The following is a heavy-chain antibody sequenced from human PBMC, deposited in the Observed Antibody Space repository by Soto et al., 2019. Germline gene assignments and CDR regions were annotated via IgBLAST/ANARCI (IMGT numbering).Heavy chain of an antibody. CDR1: GFTFSSYA. Sequence: PGGSLRLSCAASGFTFSSYAMSWVRQAPGKGLEWVSAISGSGGSTYYADSVKGRFTISRDNSKNTLYLQMNSLRAEDTAVYYCAKDHTGLPNSTIDDWGREPWSTSPQ. V-gene: IGHV3-23*01. D-gene: IGHD1-1*01. J-gene: IGHJ4*02. CDR3: AKDHTGLPNSTIDD. CDR2: ISGSGGST.